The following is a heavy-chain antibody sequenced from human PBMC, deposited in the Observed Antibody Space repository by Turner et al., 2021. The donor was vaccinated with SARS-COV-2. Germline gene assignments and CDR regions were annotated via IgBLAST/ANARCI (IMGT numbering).Heavy chain of an antibody. CDR2: IKSEGGGGKT. CDR3: TKLSGHNYPTVGALDI. Sequence: EVQLVESGGGLVKPGGSLRLSCEALGTNFIGHWLRWVRQAPGKGLEWIGRIKSEGGGGKTDDAAPGRGRFTISRDDSRNTLYLQMDRLETEDTAVYYSTKLSGHNYPTVGALDIWGPGTLVTVSS. D-gene: IGHD5-18*01. V-gene: IGHV3-15*01. CDR1: GTNFIGHW. J-gene: IGHJ3*02.